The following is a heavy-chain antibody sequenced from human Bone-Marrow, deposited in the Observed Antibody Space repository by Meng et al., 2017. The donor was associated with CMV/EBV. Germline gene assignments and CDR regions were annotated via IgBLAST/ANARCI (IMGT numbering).Heavy chain of an antibody. V-gene: IGHV3-23*01. Sequence: GGSLRLSCAASGFTFSSYAMSWVRQAPGKRLEWVSAISGSGGSTYYADSVKGRFTISRDNSKNTLYLQMNSLRAEDTAVYYCAKAPILDRNFDYWGQGTLVTVSS. CDR2: ISGSGGST. CDR1: GFTFSSYA. CDR3: AKAPILDRNFDY. J-gene: IGHJ4*02. D-gene: IGHD3-22*01.